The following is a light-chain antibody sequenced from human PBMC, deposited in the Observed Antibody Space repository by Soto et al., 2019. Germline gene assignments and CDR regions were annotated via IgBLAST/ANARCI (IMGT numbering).Light chain of an antibody. CDR3: QSYDSSLSGYV. Sequence: QSVLTQPPSVSGAPGQRVTISCTGSSSNIGAGYDVHWYQQLPGTAPKLLIYATSIRPSGVPDRFSGSKSGTSASLAITGLRAEDEADYYCQSYDSSLSGYVFGTGTKLTVL. CDR2: ATS. J-gene: IGLJ1*01. V-gene: IGLV1-40*01. CDR1: SSNIGAGYD.